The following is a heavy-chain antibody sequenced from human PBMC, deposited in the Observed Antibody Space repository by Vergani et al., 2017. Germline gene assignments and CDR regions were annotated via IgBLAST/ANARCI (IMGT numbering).Heavy chain of an antibody. D-gene: IGHD1-1*01. V-gene: IGHV4-61*02. J-gene: IGHJ3*01. Sequence: QVQLQESGPGLVKPSQTLSLTCTVSGASINNDFYYWHWIRQPAGKGLEWIGRIYVSGITDYNSSLQSRVSMSVDTSKNQFSLTLTSVTAADTAVYYCAGDNKERRARAVDLWGQGTMVSVS. CDR2: IYVSGIT. CDR3: AGDNKERRARAVDL. CDR1: GASINNDFYY.